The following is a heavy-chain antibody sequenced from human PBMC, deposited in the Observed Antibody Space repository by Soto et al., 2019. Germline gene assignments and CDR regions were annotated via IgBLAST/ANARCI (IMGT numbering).Heavy chain of an antibody. CDR1: GGSISSYY. CDR2: IYYSGST. D-gene: IGHD3-10*01. Sequence: QVQLQESGPGLVKPSETLSLTCTVSGGSISSYYWSWIRQPPGKGLEWIGYIYYSGSTNYNPSLKSRVTISVDTSKNQFSLKLSSVTAADTAVYYYARYYGGYSDYWGQGTLVTVSS. CDR3: ARYYGGYSDY. J-gene: IGHJ4*02. V-gene: IGHV4-59*08.